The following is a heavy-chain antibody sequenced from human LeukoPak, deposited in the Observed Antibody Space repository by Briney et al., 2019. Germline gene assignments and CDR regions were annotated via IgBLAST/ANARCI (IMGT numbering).Heavy chain of an antibody. J-gene: IGHJ3*01. V-gene: IGHV3-74*01. Sequence: PGGSLRLSCAASGFTFRSNCMHWVRQAPGKGLVWVSHINTDGSSTRYADSVRGRFTISRDNAKNTLYLQMNSLRAEDTAVYYCARTLADAFDVWGQGTMVTVSS. CDR3: ARTLADAFDV. CDR2: INTDGSST. CDR1: GFTFRSNC. D-gene: IGHD3-16*01.